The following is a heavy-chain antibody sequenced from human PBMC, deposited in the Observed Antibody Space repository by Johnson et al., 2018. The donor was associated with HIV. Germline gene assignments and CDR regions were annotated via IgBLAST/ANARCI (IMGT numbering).Heavy chain of an antibody. V-gene: IGHV3-23*04. D-gene: IGHD5-18*01. J-gene: IGHJ3*02. CDR1: VFTFSSYA. CDR3: ANGGYSYGYDAFDI. Sequence: VQLVESGGCLVQPGRSLRLSCAASVFTFSSYAMSWVRQAPGKALEWVSAISCSGGSTYYAYSVTGRFTISRDNYKNTLYLQMNSLRAEDTAVYYCANGGYSYGYDAFDIWGQGTMVTVSS. CDR2: ISCSGGST.